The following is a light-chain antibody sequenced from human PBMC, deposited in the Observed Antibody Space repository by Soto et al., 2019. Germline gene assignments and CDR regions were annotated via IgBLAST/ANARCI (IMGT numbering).Light chain of an antibody. Sequence: EIVLTQSPGTLSLSPGERATLSCRASQSVSSSYLAWYQQKPGQAPRLLIYGASSRATGIPDRFSGSGSGTDLTLTISRLEPEDSAVYYCQQYGSSPSITFGQGTRLEIK. CDR3: QQYGSSPSIT. J-gene: IGKJ5*01. CDR1: QSVSSSY. CDR2: GAS. V-gene: IGKV3-20*01.